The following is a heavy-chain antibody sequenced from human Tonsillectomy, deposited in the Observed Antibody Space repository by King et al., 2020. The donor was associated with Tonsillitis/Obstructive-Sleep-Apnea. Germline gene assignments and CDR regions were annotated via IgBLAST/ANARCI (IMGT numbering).Heavy chain of an antibody. CDR3: ARQTDLVGGYYYCMDV. CDR2: IYYTGST. CDR1: GASVSSRDYY. V-gene: IGHV4-39*01. D-gene: IGHD2-15*01. J-gene: IGHJ6*03. Sequence: QLQESGPGPVKPSETLSLTCTVSGASVSSRDYYWGWIRPPPGKGLEWIGSIYYTGSTYYNPSLKSRVTISVDTSTNQFSLRLSPVTAADTADYFCARQTDLVGGYYYCMDVWGKGTTVTVSS.